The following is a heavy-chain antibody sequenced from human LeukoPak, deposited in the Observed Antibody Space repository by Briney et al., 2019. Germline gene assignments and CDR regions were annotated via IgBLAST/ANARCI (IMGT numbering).Heavy chain of an antibody. CDR3: ARVSGSYGSGNLDY. CDR2: IIPILGIA. V-gene: IGHV1-69*04. J-gene: IGHJ4*02. D-gene: IGHD3-10*01. CDR1: GYTFTSYG. Sequence: ASVKVSCKASGYTFTSYGISWVRQAPGQGLEWLGRIIPILGIANYAQKFQGRVTITADKSTSTAYMELSSLRSEDTAVYYCARVSGSYGSGNLDYWGQGTLVTVSS.